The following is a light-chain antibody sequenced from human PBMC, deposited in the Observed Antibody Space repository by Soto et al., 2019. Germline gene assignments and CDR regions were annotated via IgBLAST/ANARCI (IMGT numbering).Light chain of an antibody. CDR3: QQYATTPFT. V-gene: IGKV1-9*01. J-gene: IGKJ3*01. CDR1: QGISSY. Sequence: IQLTQSPSSLSASVGDRVTITCRASQGISSYLAWYQQKPGKAPKLLIYAASTLQSGVPSRFSGSGSGTDFTLTISSLQPEEFSVYYCQQYATTPFTFGPGTKVDIK. CDR2: AAS.